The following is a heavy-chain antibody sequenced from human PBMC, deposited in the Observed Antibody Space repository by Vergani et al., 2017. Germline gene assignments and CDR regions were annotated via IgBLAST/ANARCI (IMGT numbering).Heavy chain of an antibody. CDR3: AKDLGTSSGGGWFDA. J-gene: IGHJ5*02. CDR2: ISWNSNSI. V-gene: IGHV3-9*02. D-gene: IGHD6-6*01. CDR1: GFTSAGYA. Sequence: EVQLEESGGGLVLPGRSLRLSCVASGFTSAGYAMHWVRQAPGKGLEWVSGISWNSNSIGYADSVKGRFTISRDNAKNSRYLQMNSLRAEDTALYYCAKDLGTSSGGGWFDAWGQGTLVTVSS.